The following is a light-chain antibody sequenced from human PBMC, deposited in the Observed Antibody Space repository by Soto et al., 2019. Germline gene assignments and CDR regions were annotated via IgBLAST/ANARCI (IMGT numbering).Light chain of an antibody. J-gene: IGLJ2*01. CDR1: TGAVTSGHY. CDR2: STS. Sequence: QAVVTQDPSLTVSPGGTVTLTCGSSTGAVTSGHYPSWFQQKPGQAPGALIFSTSDKHSWTPARFSGSLLGGKAALTLSGVQPEDEAEYYCLLYYGGAQLVVFGGGTKVTVL. CDR3: LLYYGGAQLVV. V-gene: IGLV7-43*01.